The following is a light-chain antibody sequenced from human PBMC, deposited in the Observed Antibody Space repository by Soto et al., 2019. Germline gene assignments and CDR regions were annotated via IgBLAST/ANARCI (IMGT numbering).Light chain of an antibody. Sequence: DIQMTQSPSTLSSSVGDRVTITCRASQSISSWLAWYQQKPGKAPKLLIYDASSLESGVPSRLSGSGSETELTLTSSSRQPYDFATYHCQQYKSYWPLGQGTKVAMK. CDR3: QQYKSYWP. J-gene: IGKJ1*01. V-gene: IGKV1-5*01. CDR2: DAS. CDR1: QSISSW.